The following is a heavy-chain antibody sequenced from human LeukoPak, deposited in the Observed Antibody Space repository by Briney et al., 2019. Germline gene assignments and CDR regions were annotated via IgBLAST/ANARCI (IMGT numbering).Heavy chain of an antibody. V-gene: IGHV4-38-2*02. CDR3: ARDLSAIAAAGRFYYYYYMDV. D-gene: IGHD6-13*01. Sequence: SETLSLTCTVSGYSISSGYYWGWIRQPPGKGLEWIGSIYHSGGTYYNPSLKSRVTISVDTSKNQFSLKLSSVTAADTAVYYCARDLSAIAAAGRFYYYYYMDVWGKGTTVTVSS. CDR1: GYSISSGYY. J-gene: IGHJ6*03. CDR2: IYHSGGT.